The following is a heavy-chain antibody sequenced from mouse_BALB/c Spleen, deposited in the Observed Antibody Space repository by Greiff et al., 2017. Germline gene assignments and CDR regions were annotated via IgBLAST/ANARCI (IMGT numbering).Heavy chain of an antibody. J-gene: IGHJ2*01. CDR3: ARSDGYLYYFDY. Sequence: VKLMESGAELVRPGSSVKISCKASGYAFSSYWMNWVKQRPGQGLEWIGQIYPGDGDTNYNGKFKGKATLTADKSSSTAYMQLSSLTSEDSAVYFCARSDGYLYYFDYWGQGTTLTVSS. V-gene: IGHV1-80*01. D-gene: IGHD2-3*01. CDR2: IYPGDGDT. CDR1: GYAFSSYW.